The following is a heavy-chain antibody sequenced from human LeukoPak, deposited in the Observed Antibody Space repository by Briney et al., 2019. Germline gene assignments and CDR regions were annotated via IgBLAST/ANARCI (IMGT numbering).Heavy chain of an antibody. D-gene: IGHD3-22*01. CDR3: ARAYKPYDSSGYYGYYFDY. CDR2: INPNSGGT. J-gene: IGHJ4*02. CDR1: GYTFTGYY. V-gene: IGHV1-2*02. Sequence: ASVKVCCKASGYTFTGYYMHWVRQAPGQGLEWMGWINPNSGGTNYAQKFQGRATMTRDTSISTAYMELSRLRSDDTAVYYCARAYKPYDSSGYYGYYFDYWGQGTLVTVSS.